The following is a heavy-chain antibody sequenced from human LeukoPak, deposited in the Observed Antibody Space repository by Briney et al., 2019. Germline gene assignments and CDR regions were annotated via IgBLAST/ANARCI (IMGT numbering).Heavy chain of an antibody. J-gene: IGHJ4*02. Sequence: GGSLRLSCAASGFTFSNFAMHWVRQAPGKGLEWVSYISSTSNTIYYTESVKGRFTISRDNAKNSLYLQMNSLRAEDTAVYYCASRFDYWGQGTLVTVSS. CDR3: ASRFDY. CDR2: ISSTSNTI. V-gene: IGHV3-48*01. CDR1: GFTFSNFA.